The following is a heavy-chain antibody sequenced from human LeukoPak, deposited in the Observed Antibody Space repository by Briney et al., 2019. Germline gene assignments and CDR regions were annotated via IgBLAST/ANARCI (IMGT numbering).Heavy chain of an antibody. V-gene: IGHV4-59*12. J-gene: IGHJ4*02. Sequence: SSETLSLTCTVSGGSISSYYWNWIRQPPGKGLEWIRYIYYSGTTNYNPSLRSRVTILVDMSKNQFSLKLSSLTAADTAVYHCASGSIDSTLGYWGQGTLVTVSS. CDR1: GGSISSYY. CDR2: IYYSGTT. D-gene: IGHD2-21*01. CDR3: ASGSIDSTLGY.